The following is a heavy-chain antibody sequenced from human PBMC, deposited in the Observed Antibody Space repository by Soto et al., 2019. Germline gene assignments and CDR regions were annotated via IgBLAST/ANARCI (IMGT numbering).Heavy chain of an antibody. CDR1: GFTFSNYW. D-gene: IGHD5-12*01. J-gene: IGHJ4*02. V-gene: IGHV3-74*01. CDR2: VSSDGSNT. CDR3: ARGLPNFSSFDS. Sequence: EVQLVESGGGLVQPGESLRLSCAASGFTFSNYWMHWIRQAPGKGLVWVSRVSSDGSNTVYASSVAARLTISRDNAKNTLYLQMYSLIDEDTAVYYCARGLPNFSSFDSWGQGTLVTVSS.